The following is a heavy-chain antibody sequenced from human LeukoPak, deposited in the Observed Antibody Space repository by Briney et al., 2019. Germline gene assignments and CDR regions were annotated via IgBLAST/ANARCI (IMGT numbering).Heavy chain of an antibody. CDR2: ISSSGSTI. D-gene: IGHD3-22*01. Sequence: PGGTLRLSCAASGFTFSDYYMSWIRQAPGKGLEWASYISSSGSTIYYADSVKGRFTISRDNAKNSLCLQMNSLRAEDTAVYYCARARDYYDSSGIDDAFDIWGQGTMVTVSS. CDR3: ARARDYYDSSGIDDAFDI. J-gene: IGHJ3*02. V-gene: IGHV3-11*04. CDR1: GFTFSDYY.